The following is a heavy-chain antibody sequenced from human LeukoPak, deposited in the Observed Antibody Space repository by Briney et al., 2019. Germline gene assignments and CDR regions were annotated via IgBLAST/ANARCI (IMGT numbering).Heavy chain of an antibody. CDR3: ARDKGTYDFWSGYYEAGDYYYYYGMDV. CDR2: IYYSGST. D-gene: IGHD3-3*01. V-gene: IGHV4-59*01. CDR1: GGSISSYY. J-gene: IGHJ6*02. Sequence: SETLSLTCTVSGGSISSYYWSWIRQPPGKGLEWIGYIYYSGSTNYNPSLKGRVTISVDTSKNQFSLKLSSVTATDTAVYYCARDKGTYDFWSGYYEAGDYYYYYGMDVWGQGTTVTVSS.